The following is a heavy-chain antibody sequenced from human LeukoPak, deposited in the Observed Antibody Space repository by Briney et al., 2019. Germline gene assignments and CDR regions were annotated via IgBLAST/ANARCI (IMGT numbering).Heavy chain of an antibody. Sequence: GGSLRLSCAASGFTFSSYAMHWVRQAPGKGLEWVSSISSSSSYIYYADSVKGRFTISRDNAKNSLYLQMNSLRAEDTAVYYCAREYYYDSSGLAYWGQGTLVTVSS. CDR2: ISSSSSYI. J-gene: IGHJ4*02. CDR1: GFTFSSYA. D-gene: IGHD3-22*01. V-gene: IGHV3-21*01. CDR3: AREYYYDSSGLAY.